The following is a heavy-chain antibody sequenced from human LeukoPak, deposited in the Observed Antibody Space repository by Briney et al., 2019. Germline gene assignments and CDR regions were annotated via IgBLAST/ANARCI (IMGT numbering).Heavy chain of an antibody. CDR1: GYTFTSYY. D-gene: IGHD1-26*01. CDR3: TTDLKATIRDY. J-gene: IGHJ4*02. Sequence: ASVKVSCKASGYTFTSYYMHWVRQAPGQGLEWMGIINPSGGSTSYAQKFQGRVTMTEDTSTDTAYMELSSLRSEDTAVYYCTTDLKATIRDYWGQGTLVTVSS. CDR2: INPSGGST. V-gene: IGHV1-46*01.